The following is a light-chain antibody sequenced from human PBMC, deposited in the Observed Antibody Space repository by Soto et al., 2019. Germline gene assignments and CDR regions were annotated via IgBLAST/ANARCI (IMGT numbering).Light chain of an antibody. J-gene: IGLJ1*01. CDR2: EVS. Sequence: QSVLTQPASVSGSPGQSITISCTGTSSDVGDYNYVSWYQQHPGKAPKLMIYEVSNRPSGVSNRFSGSKSGNTASLTISGLQSEDEADYYCSLYASSSTLYVFGTGTKLTVL. V-gene: IGLV2-14*01. CDR3: SLYASSSTLYV. CDR1: SSDVGDYNY.